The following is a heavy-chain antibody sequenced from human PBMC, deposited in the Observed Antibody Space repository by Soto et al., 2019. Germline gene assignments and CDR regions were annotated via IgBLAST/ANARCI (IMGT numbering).Heavy chain of an antibody. D-gene: IGHD3-22*01. CDR2: IYYSGST. Sequence: SETLSLTCTVSGGSISSGDYYWSWIRQPPGKGLEWIGYIYYSGSTYYNPSLKSRVTISVDTSKNQFSLKLSSVTAADTAVYYCARSVYDSSGYYFDYWGQGTLVTVSS. CDR3: ARSVYDSSGYYFDY. J-gene: IGHJ4*02. CDR1: GGSISSGDYY. V-gene: IGHV4-30-4*01.